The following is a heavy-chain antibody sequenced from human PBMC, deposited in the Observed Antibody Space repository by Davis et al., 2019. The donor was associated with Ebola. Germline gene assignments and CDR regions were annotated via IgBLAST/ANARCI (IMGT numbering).Heavy chain of an antibody. Sequence: SETLSLTCTVSGGSISSYYWSWIRQPPGKGLEWIGYIYYSGSTNYNPSLKSRVTISVDTSKNQFSLKLSSVTAADTAVYYCARVRVAANTNWFDPWGQGTLVTVSS. J-gene: IGHJ5*02. CDR1: GGSISSYY. V-gene: IGHV4-59*01. CDR3: ARVRVAANTNWFDP. D-gene: IGHD2-15*01. CDR2: IYYSGST.